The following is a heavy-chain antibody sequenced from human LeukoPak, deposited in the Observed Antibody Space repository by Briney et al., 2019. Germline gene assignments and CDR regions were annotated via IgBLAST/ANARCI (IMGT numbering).Heavy chain of an antibody. CDR3: ARDPGYYDSSGYLDY. J-gene: IGHJ4*02. CDR2: IIPIFGTA. V-gene: IGHV1-69*05. CDR1: GGTFSSYA. D-gene: IGHD3-22*01. Sequence: GSSVKVSCKASGGTFSSYAISWVRQAPGQGLEWMGGIIPIFGTANCAQKFQGRVTITTDESTSTAYMELSSLRSEDTAVYYCARDPGYYDSSGYLDYWGQGTLVTVSS.